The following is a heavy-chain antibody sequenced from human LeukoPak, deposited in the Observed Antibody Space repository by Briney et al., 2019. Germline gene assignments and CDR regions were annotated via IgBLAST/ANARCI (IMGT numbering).Heavy chain of an antibody. CDR2: IYYSGST. CDR3: ARQLYYDFWSGYYRCGMDV. V-gene: IGHV4-39*01. Sequence: SETLSLTCTVSGGSISSSSYYWGWTRQPPGKGLEWIGSIYYSGSTYYNPSLKSRVTISVDTSKNQFSLKLSSVTAADTAVYYCARQLYYDFWSGYYRCGMDVWGQGTTVTVSS. D-gene: IGHD3-3*01. CDR1: GGSISSSSYY. J-gene: IGHJ6*02.